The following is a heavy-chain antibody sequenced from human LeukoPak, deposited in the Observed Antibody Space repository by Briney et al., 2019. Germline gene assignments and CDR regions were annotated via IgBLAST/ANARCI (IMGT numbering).Heavy chain of an antibody. CDR1: GYTFTGYY. D-gene: IGHD3-22*01. V-gene: IGHV1-2*02. CDR2: INPNSGGT. CDR3: ARDFTMIGEYFQH. J-gene: IGHJ1*01. Sequence: ASVKVSCKASGYTFTGYYMHWVRQAPGQGLEWMGWINPNSGGTNYAQKFQGRGTMTTDTSTSTAYMELRSLRSDDTAVYYCARDFTMIGEYFQHWGQGTLVTVSS.